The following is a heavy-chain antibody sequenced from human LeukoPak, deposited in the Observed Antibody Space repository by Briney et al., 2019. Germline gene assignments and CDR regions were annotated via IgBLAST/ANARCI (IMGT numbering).Heavy chain of an antibody. CDR2: IYTSGST. J-gene: IGHJ3*02. V-gene: IGHV4-4*07. Sequence: SGTLSLTCTVSGGSISSYYWSWIRQPAGKGLEWIGRIYTSGSTNYNPSLKSRVTMSVDTSKNQFSLKLSFVTAADTAVYYCASYVRSGYWDDAFDIWGQGTMVTVSS. D-gene: IGHD3-3*01. CDR3: ASYVRSGYWDDAFDI. CDR1: GGSISSYY.